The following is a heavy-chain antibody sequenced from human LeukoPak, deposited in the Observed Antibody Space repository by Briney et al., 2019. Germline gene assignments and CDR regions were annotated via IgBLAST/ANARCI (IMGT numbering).Heavy chain of an antibody. CDR1: GCTFSSYA. Sequence: GASVKVSCKASGCTFSSYAISWVRQAPGQGLEWMGRIIPIFGTANYAQKFQGRVTITTDESTSTAYMELSSLRSEDTAVYYCARRRIAASGPYDYRGQGTLVTVSS. V-gene: IGHV1-69*05. CDR3: ARRRIAASGPYDY. J-gene: IGHJ4*02. CDR2: IIPIFGTA. D-gene: IGHD6-13*01.